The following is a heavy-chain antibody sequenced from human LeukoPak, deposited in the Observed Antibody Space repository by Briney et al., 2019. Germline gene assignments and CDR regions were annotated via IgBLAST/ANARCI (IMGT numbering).Heavy chain of an antibody. V-gene: IGHV4-39*01. D-gene: IGHD5-18*01. J-gene: IGHJ4*02. CDR1: GASISSGRNY. Sequence: SETLSLTCNVSGASISSGRNYWGWIRQSPGKGLEWIASIYYSGNSYYNPSLKSRVSISVDTSKNHISPKLFSLTAADTALYYCARHLSGSAMMHYFDYWGQGNLVTVSS. CDR3: ARHLSGSAMMHYFDY. CDR2: IYYSGNS.